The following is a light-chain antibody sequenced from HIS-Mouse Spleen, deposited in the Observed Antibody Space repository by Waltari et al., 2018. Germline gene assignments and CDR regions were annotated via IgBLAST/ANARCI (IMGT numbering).Light chain of an antibody. J-gene: IGKJ2*01. CDR3: QQYYSTPYT. CDR1: QSVLYSSNNKNY. V-gene: IGKV4-1*01. Sequence: DIVMTQSPDSLAVSLGERATINCKSSQSVLYSSNNKNYLAWYQPKPGQPPKLLIYWASTRESGVPDRFSCSGSWTDFTLTISSLQAEDVAVYYCQQYYSTPYTFGQGTKLEIK. CDR2: WAS.